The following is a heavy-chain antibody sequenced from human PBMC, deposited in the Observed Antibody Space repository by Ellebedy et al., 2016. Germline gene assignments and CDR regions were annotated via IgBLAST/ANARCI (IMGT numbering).Heavy chain of an antibody. J-gene: IGHJ6*02. CDR3: ARRNCGGDCYGMDV. CDR2: IYHSGST. Sequence: SETLSLTCAVSGGSISSGGSSWSWIRQPPGKGLEWIGYIYHSGSTYYNPSLKSRVTISVDRSKNQSSLKLSSVTAADTAVYYCARRNCGGDCYGMDVWGQGTTVTVSS. D-gene: IGHD2-21*01. CDR1: GGSISSGGSS. V-gene: IGHV4-30-2*01.